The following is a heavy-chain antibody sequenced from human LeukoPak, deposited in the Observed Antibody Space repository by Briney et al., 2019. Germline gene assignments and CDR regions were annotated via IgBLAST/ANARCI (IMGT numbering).Heavy chain of an antibody. CDR1: GGSFSGYY. J-gene: IGHJ4*02. D-gene: IGHD3-9*01. V-gene: IGHV4-34*01. CDR3: ASGGTHYDILCPHRN. Sequence: SETLSLTCAVYGGSFSGYYWSWIRQPPGKGLEWIGEINHSGSTNYNPSLKSRVTISVDTSKNQFSLKLSAVTAADTAVYYCASGGTHYDILCPHRNWGQGTLVTVSS. CDR2: INHSGST.